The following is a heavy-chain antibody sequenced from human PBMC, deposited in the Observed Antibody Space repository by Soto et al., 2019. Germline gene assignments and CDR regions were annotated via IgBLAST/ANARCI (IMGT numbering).Heavy chain of an antibody. J-gene: IGHJ4*02. CDR1: GFTFSSYA. V-gene: IGHV3-30-3*01. CDR2: ISYDGSNK. D-gene: IGHD6-13*01. CDR3: ARVSRIAAAGPASYYFDY. Sequence: QVQLVESGGGVVQPGRSLRLSCAASGFTFSSYAMHWVRQAPGKGLEWVAVISYDGSNKYYADSVKGRFTISRDNSKNTLYLQMNSLRAEDTPVYYCARVSRIAAAGPASYYFDYWGQGTLVTVSS.